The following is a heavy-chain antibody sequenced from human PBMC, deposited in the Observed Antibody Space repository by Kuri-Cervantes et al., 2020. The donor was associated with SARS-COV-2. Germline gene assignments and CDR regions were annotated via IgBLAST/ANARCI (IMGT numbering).Heavy chain of an antibody. D-gene: IGHD3-22*01. V-gene: IGHV3-21*01. J-gene: IGHJ6*03. CDR3: ARGSYYDSSGPAGGVDYMDV. Sequence: GESLKISCAASGFTFSSYSMNWVRQAPGKGLEWVSSISSSSSYIYYADSVKGRFTISRDNAKNSLYLQMNSLRAEDTAVYYCARGSYYDSSGPAGGVDYMDVWGKGTTVTVSS. CDR1: GFTFSSYS. CDR2: ISSSSSYI.